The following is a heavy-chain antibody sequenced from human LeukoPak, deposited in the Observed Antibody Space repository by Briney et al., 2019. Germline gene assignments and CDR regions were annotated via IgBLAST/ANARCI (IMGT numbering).Heavy chain of an antibody. CDR2: IYYSGST. J-gene: IGHJ3*02. CDR1: GGSISSGDYY. Sequence: SETLSLTCTVSGGSISSGDYYWGWIRQPPGKGLEWIGYIYYSGSTYYNPSLKSRVTISVDTSKNQFSLKLSSVTAADTAVYYCARDTLDRGDAFDIWGQGTMVTVSS. D-gene: IGHD3-10*01. V-gene: IGHV4-30-4*01. CDR3: ARDTLDRGDAFDI.